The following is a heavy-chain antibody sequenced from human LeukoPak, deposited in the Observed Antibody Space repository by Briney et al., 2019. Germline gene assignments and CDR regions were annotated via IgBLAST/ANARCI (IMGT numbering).Heavy chain of an antibody. CDR2: INPNSGDT. CDR1: GYTFTGYY. D-gene: IGHD2-8*02. V-gene: IGHV1-2*02. J-gene: IGHJ4*02. Sequence: GASVKVSCKASGYTFTGYYIHWVRQAPGQGLEWMGWINPNSGDTNYSQNFQGRVTMTRDTSINTAYVELSSLRSDDTAVYYCARVTFLVGNTHFEYWGQGTLVTVSS. CDR3: ARVTFLVGNTHFEY.